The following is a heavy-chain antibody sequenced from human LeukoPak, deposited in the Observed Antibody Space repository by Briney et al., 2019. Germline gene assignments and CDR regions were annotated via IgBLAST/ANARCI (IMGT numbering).Heavy chain of an antibody. CDR2: IKEDGSER. D-gene: IGHD3-22*01. V-gene: IGHV3-7*03. CDR3: AKGSYYDSSGSFYFDY. J-gene: IGHJ4*02. Sequence: PGGSLRLSCEASPFIFSGHWLNWVRQTPGKGLEWVASIKEDGSERQYVDSVKGRFSISRDNSKNTLYVQVNSLGTEDTAAYYCAKGSYYDSSGSFYFDYWGQGTLVTVSS. CDR1: PFIFSGHW.